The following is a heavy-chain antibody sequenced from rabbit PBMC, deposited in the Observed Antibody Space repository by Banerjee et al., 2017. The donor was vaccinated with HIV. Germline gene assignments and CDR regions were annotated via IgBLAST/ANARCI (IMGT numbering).Heavy chain of an antibody. Sequence: QSLEESGGDLVRPGASLTLTCKASGFSFSGSVYMCWVRQTPGKGLEWIGCMHTGDGNTYDANWAKGRVTISKTSSTTVTLQMTSLTAADTATYFCARNTIDISWGVALWGQGTLVTVS. CDR2: MHTGDGNT. D-gene: IGHD6-1*01. CDR1: GFSFSGSVY. J-gene: IGHJ3*01. CDR3: ARNTIDISWGVAL. V-gene: IGHV1S40*01.